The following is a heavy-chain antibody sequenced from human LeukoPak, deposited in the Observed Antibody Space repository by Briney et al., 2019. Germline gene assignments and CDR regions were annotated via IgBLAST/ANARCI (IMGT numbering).Heavy chain of an antibody. CDR2: INHSGST. CDR1: GGSFTNYY. Sequence: SETLSLTCAVYGGSFTNYYWSWIRQPPGKGLEWIGEINHSGSTKYNPSLKSRVTISVDTSKNQFSLKLSSVTAADTAVYYCATWGGFGEFPYAFDIWGQGTMVTVSS. CDR3: ATWGGFGEFPYAFDI. V-gene: IGHV4-34*01. J-gene: IGHJ3*02. D-gene: IGHD3-10*01.